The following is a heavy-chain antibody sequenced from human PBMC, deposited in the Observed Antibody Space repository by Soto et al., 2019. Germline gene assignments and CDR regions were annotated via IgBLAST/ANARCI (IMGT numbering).Heavy chain of an antibody. CDR2: INHSGTT. V-gene: IGHV4-34*01. D-gene: IGHD6-6*01. Sequence: PSETLSLTCAVYGGSFSGYYWTWIRQPPGKGLEWIGEINHSGTTTYNPSLKSRVTISVDTPKNQFSLKLRSMSPADTAVYYCARVGGLAARTFDYWGPGTLVTVSS. CDR3: ARVGGLAARTFDY. CDR1: GGSFSGYY. J-gene: IGHJ4*02.